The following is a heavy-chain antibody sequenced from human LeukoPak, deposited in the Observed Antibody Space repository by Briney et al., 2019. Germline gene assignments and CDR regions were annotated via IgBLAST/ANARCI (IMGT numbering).Heavy chain of an antibody. J-gene: IGHJ4*02. D-gene: IGHD2-2*01. CDR1: GFTFSTYG. CDR3: ARGVGIPAAGSDY. Sequence: TGGSLRLSCAASGFTFSTYGMHWVRQAQGKGLEWVALTWYDGSNKNYADSVKGRFTISRDNAKNSLYLQMNSLRAEDTAVYYCARGVGIPAAGSDYWGQGTLVTVSS. V-gene: IGHV3-33*01. CDR2: TWYDGSNK.